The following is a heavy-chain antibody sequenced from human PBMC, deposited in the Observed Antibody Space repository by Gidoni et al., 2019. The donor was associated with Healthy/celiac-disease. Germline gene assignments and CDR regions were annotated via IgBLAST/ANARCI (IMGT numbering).Heavy chain of an antibody. V-gene: IGHV3-7*01. D-gene: IGHD3-16*01. CDR2: ITQGGSEK. J-gene: IGHJ4*02. CDR1: GFTFSFYW. Sequence: EVQVVESGGGLVQPGGSLSLFCGASGFTFSFYWMTWVRQAPGKGLEWVATITQGGSEKYYVDSVKGRFTVSRDNARNSLYLQMNSLRVEDTAVYYCARDPLRRLDYWGQGTLVTVSS. CDR3: ARDPLRRLDY.